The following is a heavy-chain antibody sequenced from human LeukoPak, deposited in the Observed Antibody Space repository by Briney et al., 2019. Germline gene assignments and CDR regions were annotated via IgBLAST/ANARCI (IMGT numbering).Heavy chain of an antibody. J-gene: IGHJ4*02. CDR2: IRYDGSKK. D-gene: IGHD6-13*01. V-gene: IGHV3-33*01. CDR3: ARDVSYNSLDY. CDR1: GFTFSSHG. Sequence: GRSLRLSCATSGFTFSSHGFYWVRQAPGKGLEWVAVIRYDGSKKYYADSVKGRSTISRDNSKNTLYLEMNSLRAEDTAVYYCARDVSYNSLDYWGQGTLVTVSS.